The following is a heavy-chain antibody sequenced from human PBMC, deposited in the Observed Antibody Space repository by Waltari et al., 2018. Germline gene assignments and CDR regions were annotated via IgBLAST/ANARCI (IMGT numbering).Heavy chain of an antibody. CDR1: GGSFSGYY. V-gene: IGHV4-34*01. J-gene: IGHJ3*02. CDR3: ARPLNYDFWSGYYSQGAFDI. D-gene: IGHD3-3*01. Sequence: QVQLQQWGAGLLKPSETLSLTCAVYGGSFSGYYWSWIRQPPGTGLEWIGEINHSGSTNYNPSLKSRVTISVDTSKNQFSLKLSSVTAADTAVYYCARPLNYDFWSGYYSQGAFDIWGQGTMVTVSS. CDR2: INHSGST.